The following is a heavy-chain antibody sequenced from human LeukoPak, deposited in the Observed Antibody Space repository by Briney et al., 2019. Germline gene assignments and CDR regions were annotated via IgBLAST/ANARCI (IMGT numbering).Heavy chain of an antibody. CDR3: ARDFGYQLLRLGYNWFDP. J-gene: IGHJ5*02. CDR1: GGTFSSYA. D-gene: IGHD2-2*01. V-gene: IGHV1-69*01. Sequence: SVKVSCKASGGTFSSYAISWVRRAPGQGLEWMGGIIPIFGTANYAQKFQGRVTITADESTSTAYMELSSLRSEDTAVYYCARDFGYQLLRLGYNWFDPWGQGTLVTVSS. CDR2: IIPIFGTA.